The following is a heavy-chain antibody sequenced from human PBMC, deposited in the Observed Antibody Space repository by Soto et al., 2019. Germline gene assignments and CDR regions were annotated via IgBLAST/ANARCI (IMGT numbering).Heavy chain of an antibody. J-gene: IGHJ6*02. Sequence: GESLKISCKGSGYSFTSYWISWVRQMPGKGLEWMGRIDPSDSYTNHSPSFQGHVTISADKSISTAYLQWSSLKASDTAMYYCARFYSSLADVWGQGTTVTVSS. CDR1: GYSFTSYW. CDR3: ARFYSSLADV. V-gene: IGHV5-10-1*01. D-gene: IGHD6-13*01. CDR2: IDPSDSYT.